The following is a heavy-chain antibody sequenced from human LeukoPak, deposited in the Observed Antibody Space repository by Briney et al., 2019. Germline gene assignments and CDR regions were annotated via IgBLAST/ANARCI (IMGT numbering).Heavy chain of an antibody. CDR1: GVSISSSNW. V-gene: IGHV4-4*02. CDR2: IYHSGST. D-gene: IGHD5-24*01. J-gene: IGHJ4*02. Sequence: SETLSLTCAVSGVSISSSNWWSWVRQPPGKGLEWIGEIYHSGSTNYNPSLKSRVTISVDKSKNQFSLKLSSVTAADTAVYYCARVNGDGYNPFDYWGQGTLVTVSS. CDR3: ARVNGDGYNPFDY.